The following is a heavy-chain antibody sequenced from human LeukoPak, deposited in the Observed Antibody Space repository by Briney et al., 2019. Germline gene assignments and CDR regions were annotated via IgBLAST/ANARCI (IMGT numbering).Heavy chain of an antibody. Sequence: SDTLSLTCTVSGGSISSYYWSWIPQPAGKGLEWIRRIYTSGSTNYNPSLKSRVTMSVDTSKNQFSLKLSSVTAADTAVYYCARASLRAAYCGGDCPGHWFDPWGQGTLVTASS. D-gene: IGHD2-21*02. CDR2: IYTSGST. J-gene: IGHJ5*02. CDR3: ARASLRAAYCGGDCPGHWFDP. CDR1: GGSISSYY. V-gene: IGHV4-4*07.